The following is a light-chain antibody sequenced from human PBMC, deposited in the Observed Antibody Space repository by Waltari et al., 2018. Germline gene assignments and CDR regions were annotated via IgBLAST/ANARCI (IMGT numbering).Light chain of an antibody. Sequence: DIQMTQSPSSLSASVGNRVIITCRASQLINKFLYWYQQKAGKAPKLLIYAASSLQSRVPSRFSGSGSGTDFTLTISSLQPEDFATYYCQQSYIIPLTVGGGTKVEIK. CDR1: QLINKF. CDR3: QQSYIIPLT. V-gene: IGKV1-39*01. CDR2: AAS. J-gene: IGKJ4*01.